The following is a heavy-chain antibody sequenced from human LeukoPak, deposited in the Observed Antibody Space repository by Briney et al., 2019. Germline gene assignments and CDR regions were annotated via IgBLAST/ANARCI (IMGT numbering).Heavy chain of an antibody. CDR2: INTNTGNP. J-gene: IGHJ4*02. CDR1: GYTFTTYA. Sequence: ASVRVSCKASGYTFTTYAMNWVRQAPGQGLEWMGWINTNTGNPTYAQGFTGRFVFSLDTSVSTAYLQISSLKAEDTAVYYCARVGYGSGSDLWGQGTLVTVSS. D-gene: IGHD3-10*01. V-gene: IGHV7-4-1*02. CDR3: ARVGYGSGSDL.